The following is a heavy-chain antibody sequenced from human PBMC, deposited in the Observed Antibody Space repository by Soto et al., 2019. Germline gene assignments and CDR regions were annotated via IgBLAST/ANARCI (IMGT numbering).Heavy chain of an antibody. J-gene: IGHJ6*02. CDR3: ARDPSYYGMDV. CDR1: GYTFTSYA. CDR2: LNAGNGNT. V-gene: IGHV1-3*05. Sequence: QVQLVQSGAEEKKPGASVKVSCKASGYTFTSYAMHWVRQAPGQRLEWMGWLNAGNGNTKYSQKFQGRVTITRDTSASTAYRELSSLRSEDTAVYYCARDPSYYGMDVWGQGTTVTVSS.